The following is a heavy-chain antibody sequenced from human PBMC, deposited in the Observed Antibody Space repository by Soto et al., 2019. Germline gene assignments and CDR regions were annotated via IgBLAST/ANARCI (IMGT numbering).Heavy chain of an antibody. CDR3: ARPPGGGGY. Sequence: EVQLVESGGGLIQPGGSLRLSCAVSGFTVSKNYMSWVRQAPGKGLEGVSVIYSGGYTAYGDSVKGRFTISRDNSKNTLSPQTKTRAPGDTPVYYCARPPGGGGYWGQGTLVTVSS. CDR1: GFTVSKNY. J-gene: IGHJ4*02. CDR2: IYSGGYT. D-gene: IGHD3-10*01. V-gene: IGHV3-53*01.